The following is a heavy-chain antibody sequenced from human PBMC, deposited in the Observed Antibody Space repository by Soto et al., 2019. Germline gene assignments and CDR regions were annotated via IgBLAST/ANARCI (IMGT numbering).Heavy chain of an antibody. CDR2: ISGSGGST. CDR3: TKEALVPGALSNYYLDYGLDV. CDR1: GFTFSSYA. D-gene: IGHD2-2*01. J-gene: IGHJ6*02. Sequence: GGSLRLSCAAPGFTFSSYAMSWVRQAIGKGLEWVSAISGSGGSTYYADSVKGRFTISSDNSKNTLYLQMNSLRAEDTAVYYCTKEALVPGALSNYYLDYGLDVCG. V-gene: IGHV3-23*01.